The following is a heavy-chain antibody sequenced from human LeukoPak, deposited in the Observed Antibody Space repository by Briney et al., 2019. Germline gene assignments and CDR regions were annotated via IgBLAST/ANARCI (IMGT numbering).Heavy chain of an antibody. V-gene: IGHV3-30-3*01. CDR1: GFTFSSYA. CDR3: ASGTRARGIAVAVSTLYY. J-gene: IGHJ4*02. CDR2: ISYDGSNK. Sequence: PGESLRLSCAASGFTFSSYAMHWVRQAPGKGLEWVAVISYDGSNKYYADSVKGRFTISRDNSKNTLYLQMNSLRAEDTAVYYCASGTRARGIAVAVSTLYYWGQGTLVTVSS. D-gene: IGHD6-19*01.